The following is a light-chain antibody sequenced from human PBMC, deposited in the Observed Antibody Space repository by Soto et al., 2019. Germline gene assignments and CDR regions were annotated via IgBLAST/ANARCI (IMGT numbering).Light chain of an antibody. V-gene: IGKV3-20*01. CDR3: QQYGSSST. Sequence: NVLKKSPGTLSLSPGERATLSCRASQSVSNNYLAWYQHKPGQAPRPLIYGASNRATGIPDRFSGSGSGTDFTLTISRLEPEDFAVYYCQQYGSSSTFGQGTKVDI. J-gene: IGKJ1*01. CDR1: QSVSNNY. CDR2: GAS.